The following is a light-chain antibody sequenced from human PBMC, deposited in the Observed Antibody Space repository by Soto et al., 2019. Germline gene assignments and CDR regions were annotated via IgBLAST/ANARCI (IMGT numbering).Light chain of an antibody. CDR2: AAS. CDR1: QSVSSN. V-gene: IGKV3-15*01. J-gene: IGKJ3*01. CDR3: HQYNNWPPPT. Sequence: EIVMTQSPATLSVSPGERATLSCRASQSVSSNLAWYPQKPGQAPRLLIYAASTRATGIPARFSGSGSGTEFTLTISSLQSEDFAVYYCHQYNNWPPPTFGPGTKVDSK.